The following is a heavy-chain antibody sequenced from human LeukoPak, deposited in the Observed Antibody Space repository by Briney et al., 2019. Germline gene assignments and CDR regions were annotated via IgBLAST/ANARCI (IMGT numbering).Heavy chain of an antibody. J-gene: IGHJ4*02. D-gene: IGHD4-23*01. CDR1: GFTFSSYW. V-gene: IGHV3-7*01. Sequence: GGSLRLSCAASGFTFSSYWMMWLRQALGKGLEWVANIRQDGSEKNYVDSVKGRFTISRDNAKLSLYLQMNSLRAEDTAVYYCATDRKVGTWDPRFDYWGQGTLVTVSS. CDR2: IRQDGSEK. CDR3: ATDRKVGTWDPRFDY.